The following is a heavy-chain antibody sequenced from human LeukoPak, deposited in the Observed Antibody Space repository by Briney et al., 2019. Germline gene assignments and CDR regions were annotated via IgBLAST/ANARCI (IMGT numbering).Heavy chain of an antibody. D-gene: IGHD4-17*01. CDR2: IIPIFGTA. CDR1: GGTFSSYA. J-gene: IGHJ3*01. V-gene: IGHV1-69*13. Sequence: VASVKVSCKASGGTFSSYAISWVRQAPGQGLEWMGGIIPIFGTANYAQKFQGRVTITADESTSTAYMELSSLRSEDTAVYYCAAIAIDYDGGAEAFDFWGQGTLVTVSS. CDR3: AAIAIDYDGGAEAFDF.